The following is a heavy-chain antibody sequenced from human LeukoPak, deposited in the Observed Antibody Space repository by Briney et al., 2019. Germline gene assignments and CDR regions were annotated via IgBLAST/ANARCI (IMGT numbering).Heavy chain of an antibody. D-gene: IGHD5-18*01. CDR1: GGSFSGFY. J-gene: IGHJ4*02. V-gene: IGHV4-34*01. CDR2: VNLGGGA. CDR3: ASGVGYLFPTN. Sequence: PSETLSLTCAIYGGSFSGFYWSWIRQPPGKGLEWIGEVNLGGGAFYNPSLKSRVTISIDTSKQQFSLKLRSVAAADTAHYYCASGVGYLFPTNWGQGTLVTVSS.